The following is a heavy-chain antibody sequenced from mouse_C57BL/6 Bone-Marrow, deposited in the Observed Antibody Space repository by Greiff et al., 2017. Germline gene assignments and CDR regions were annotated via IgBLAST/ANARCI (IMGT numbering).Heavy chain of an antibody. CDR1: GYTFTSYN. Sequence: LQQSGAELVRPGASVKMSCKASGYTFTSYNMHWVKQTPRQGLEWIGAIYPGNGDTSYNQKFKGKATLTVDKSSSTAYMQLSSLHSEDAAVYFCAGGLCYSKRGGYFDYWGQGTTLTVSS. CDR3: AGGLCYSKRGGYFDY. CDR2: IYPGNGDT. D-gene: IGHD2-5*01. J-gene: IGHJ2*01. V-gene: IGHV1-12*01.